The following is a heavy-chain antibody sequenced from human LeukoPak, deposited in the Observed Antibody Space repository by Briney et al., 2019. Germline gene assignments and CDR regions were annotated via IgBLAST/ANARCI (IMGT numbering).Heavy chain of an antibody. V-gene: IGHV3-53*05. J-gene: IGHJ4*02. Sequence: GGSLRLSCAASGFTFSSYSMNWVRQAPGKGLEWVSVIYSGGSTYYADSVKGRLTISRDNSKNTLYLQMNSLRAEDTAVYYCARGGYYDSSGRPRPPDYWGQGTLVTVSS. CDR3: ARGGYYDSSGRPRPPDY. CDR1: GFTFSSYS. CDR2: IYSGGST. D-gene: IGHD3-22*01.